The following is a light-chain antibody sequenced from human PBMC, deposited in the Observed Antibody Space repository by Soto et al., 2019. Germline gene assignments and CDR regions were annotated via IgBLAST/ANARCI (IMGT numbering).Light chain of an antibody. CDR2: DVS. CDR1: SSDGGGYNY. CDR3: SSSTSSSTLPYV. V-gene: IGLV2-14*01. J-gene: IGLJ1*01. Sequence: QSALTQAASVSGSPGQSITISCTGTSSDGGGYNYVSWYQQHPGKAPKLMIYDVSNRPSGVSNRLSGSKSGNTASLTISGLQAEDEADYYCSSSTSSSTLPYVFGTGTKVTVL.